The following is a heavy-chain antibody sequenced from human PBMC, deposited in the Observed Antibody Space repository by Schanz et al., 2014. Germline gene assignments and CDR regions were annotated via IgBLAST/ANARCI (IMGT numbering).Heavy chain of an antibody. Sequence: QVQLVQSGVEVKRPGASVRVSCKASGYSFTDYAIHWVRQAPGQGLEWMGKINPSSGTTRIAQNFQGRLTVTRDTSTSTVNMELSSLRSEDTAVYYCARGGFFDSTSFHSWGQGTLVIVSS. V-gene: IGHV1-46*03. CDR2: INPSSGTT. D-gene: IGHD2-2*01. CDR3: ARGGFFDSTSFHS. J-gene: IGHJ4*02. CDR1: GYSFTDYA.